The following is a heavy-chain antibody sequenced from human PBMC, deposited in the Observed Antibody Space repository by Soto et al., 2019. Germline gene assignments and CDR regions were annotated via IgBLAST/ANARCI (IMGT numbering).Heavy chain of an antibody. Sequence: GASVKVSCKASGCNFVSLSVHGVRQAAGQGLEWMVWITMVNGNTKYSKNFQGRVTFSRDTSATTAYMELSSLRSEDTAMYYCVREYQGFDPWGQGTLVTVSS. CDR1: GCNFVSLS. D-gene: IGHD2-2*01. CDR2: ITMVNGNT. CDR3: VREYQGFDP. V-gene: IGHV1-3*04. J-gene: IGHJ5*02.